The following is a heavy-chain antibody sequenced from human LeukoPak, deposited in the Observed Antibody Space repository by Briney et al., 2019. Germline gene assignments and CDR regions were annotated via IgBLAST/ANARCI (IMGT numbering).Heavy chain of an antibody. D-gene: IGHD4-17*01. V-gene: IGHV3-15*01. CDR2: IKSKTDGGTT. CDR1: GFTLSNAW. J-gene: IGHJ4*02. CDR3: TTAYDYGDPYYFDY. Sequence: GGSLRLSCAASGFTLSNAWMSWVRQAPGKGLEWVGRIKSKTDGGTTDYAAPVKGRFTISRDDSKNTLYLQMNSLKTEDTAVCYCTTAYDYGDPYYFDYWGQGTLVTVSS.